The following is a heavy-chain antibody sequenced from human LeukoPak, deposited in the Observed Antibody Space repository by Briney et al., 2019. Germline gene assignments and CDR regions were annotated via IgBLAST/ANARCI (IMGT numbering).Heavy chain of an antibody. CDR3: ARSPYTSGWYGVGY. D-gene: IGHD6-19*01. CDR2: IKQDGSEK. CDR1: GFTFSSYW. V-gene: IGHV3-7*01. Sequence: PGGTVRLSCAASGFTFSSYWMLWVRQARGKGRVWVVNIKQDGSEKYYVDSVKGRFTISRDNAKNSLYLQLNTLRAEDTAVYYCARSPYTSGWYGVGYWGQGTLVTVSS. J-gene: IGHJ4*02.